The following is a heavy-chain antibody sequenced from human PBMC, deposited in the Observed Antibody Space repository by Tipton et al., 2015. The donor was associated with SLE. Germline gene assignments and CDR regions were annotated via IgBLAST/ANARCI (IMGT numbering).Heavy chain of an antibody. CDR3: ARDLRAIGDRFDP. J-gene: IGHJ5*02. Sequence: TLSLTCTVSGGSISSGFYYWSWIRQPAGKGLEWIGRIYVSGSTNYNPSLKSRVTMSVDVSKNQLSLKLSSVTAADTAVYYCARDLRAIGDRFDPWGQGALVTVSS. V-gene: IGHV4-61*02. CDR1: GGSISSGFYY. CDR2: IYVSGST. D-gene: IGHD3-16*01.